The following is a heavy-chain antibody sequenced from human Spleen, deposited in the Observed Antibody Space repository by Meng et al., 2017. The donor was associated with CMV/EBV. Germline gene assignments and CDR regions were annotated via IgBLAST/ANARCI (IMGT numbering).Heavy chain of an antibody. Sequence: GESLKISCTASGFTFTNYAMSWVRQAPGKGLEWVAVISYDGTNKYHADFVKGRFTVSRDNSKNTLYLQMNSLRAEDTAVYYCARDSQPGDGMDVWGQGTTVTVSS. CDR2: ISYDGTNK. CDR1: GFTFTNYA. CDR3: ARDSQPGDGMDV. J-gene: IGHJ6*02. V-gene: IGHV3-30*14. D-gene: IGHD1-14*01.